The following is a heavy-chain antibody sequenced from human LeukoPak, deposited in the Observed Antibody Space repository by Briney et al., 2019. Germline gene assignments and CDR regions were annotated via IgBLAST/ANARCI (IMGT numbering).Heavy chain of an antibody. D-gene: IGHD3-9*01. V-gene: IGHV4-34*01. J-gene: IGHJ5*02. CDR2: INHSGST. CDR1: GGSFSGYY. CDR3: ARGHMLTGYYNFAWFDP. Sequence: SETLSLTCAVYGGSFSGYYWSWIRQPPGKGLEWIGEINHSGSTYYNPSLKSRVIISVDTSKKQFSLKVRSVTAADTAVYFCARGHMLTGYYNFAWFDPWGQGTLVTVSS.